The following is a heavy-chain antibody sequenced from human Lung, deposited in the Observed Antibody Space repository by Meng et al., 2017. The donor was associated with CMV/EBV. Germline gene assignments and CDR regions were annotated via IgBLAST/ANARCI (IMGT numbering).Heavy chain of an antibody. D-gene: IGHD2-21*01. CDR1: GFTFSSYR. CDR3: ARDVSPRSSAYFAIYHFYAVDV. Sequence: GESLKISCAASGFTFSSYRMNWVRQAPGKGLEWVSSISSSGTYIYYADSVKGRFTISRDNAQNSLYLQMNSLSAEDTAVYYCARDVSPRSSAYFAIYHFYAVDVWGQGXTVTVSS. CDR2: ISSSGTYI. V-gene: IGHV3-21*01. J-gene: IGHJ6*02.